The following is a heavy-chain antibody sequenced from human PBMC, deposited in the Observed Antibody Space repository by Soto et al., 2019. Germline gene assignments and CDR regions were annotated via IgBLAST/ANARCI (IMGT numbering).Heavy chain of an antibody. Sequence: ASVKVSCKASGYTFTGYYMHWLRQAPGQGLEWMGWINPNSGGTNYAQKFQGWVTMTRDTSISTAYMELSRLRSDDTAVYYCASVGIAVADADAFDIWGQGTMVTVSS. CDR1: GYTFTGYY. J-gene: IGHJ3*02. V-gene: IGHV1-2*04. CDR2: INPNSGGT. D-gene: IGHD6-19*01. CDR3: ASVGIAVADADAFDI.